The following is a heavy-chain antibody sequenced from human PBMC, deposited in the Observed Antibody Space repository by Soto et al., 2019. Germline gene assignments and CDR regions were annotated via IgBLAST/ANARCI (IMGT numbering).Heavy chain of an antibody. Sequence: ASVKVSCKASGGTFSSYTISWVRQAPGQGLEWMGRIIPILGIANYAQKFQGRVTITADKSTSTAYMELSSLRSEDTAVYYCAREGRGYSGYDYYYYGMDVWGQGTTVTVSS. D-gene: IGHD5-12*01. CDR3: AREGRGYSGYDYYYYGMDV. CDR2: IIPILGIA. J-gene: IGHJ6*02. CDR1: GGTFSSYT. V-gene: IGHV1-69*04.